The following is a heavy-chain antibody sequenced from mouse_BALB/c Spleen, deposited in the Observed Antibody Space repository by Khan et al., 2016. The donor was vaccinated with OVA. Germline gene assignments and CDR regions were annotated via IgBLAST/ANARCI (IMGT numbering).Heavy chain of an antibody. CDR3: ARSPYGNFAY. CDR2: ISSDGDYT. Sequence: DVMLVESGGGLVKPGGSLKLSCAASGFTFSTYAMSWVRQTPEKRLEWVATISSDGDYTYYPDNVTGRFTISRDNAKNTLYLQMSSLRSEDTAMYYCARSPYGNFAYWGQGTLVTVSA. CDR1: GFTFSTYA. J-gene: IGHJ3*01. V-gene: IGHV5-9-1*01. D-gene: IGHD2-1*01.